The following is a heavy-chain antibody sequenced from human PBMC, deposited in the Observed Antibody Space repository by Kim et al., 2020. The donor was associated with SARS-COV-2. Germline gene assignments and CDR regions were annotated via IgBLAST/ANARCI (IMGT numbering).Heavy chain of an antibody. D-gene: IGHD3-16*01. J-gene: IGHJ5*02. CDR3: AAEADMGERNAFDP. Sequence: SVKVSCKASGFTFTSSAMQWVRQARGQRLEWIGWIVVGSGNTNYAQKFQERVTITRDMSTSTAYMELSSLRSEDTAVYYCAAEADMGERNAFDPWGQGTLVTVSS. V-gene: IGHV1-58*02. CDR1: GFTFTSSA. CDR2: IVVGSGNT.